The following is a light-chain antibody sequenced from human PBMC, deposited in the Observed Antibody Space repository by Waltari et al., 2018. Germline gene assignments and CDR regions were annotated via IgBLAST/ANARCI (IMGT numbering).Light chain of an antibody. CDR3: QQASRFPRT. CDR1: QGLDNW. V-gene: IGKV1D-12*01. CDR2: YIS. Sequence: DIQMTQSPSSVSASVGDRVTITCRASQGLDNWVSWYQQKPGEAPRLLIYYISNLETGGPSRFSGSGSGTDFTLTINSLQPEDYATYYCQQASRFPRTFGGGTKVDVK. J-gene: IGKJ4*01.